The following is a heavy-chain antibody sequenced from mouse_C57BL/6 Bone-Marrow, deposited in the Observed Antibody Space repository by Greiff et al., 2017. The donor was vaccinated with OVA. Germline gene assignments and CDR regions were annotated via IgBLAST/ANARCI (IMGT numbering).Heavy chain of an antibody. CDR2: IDPSDSYT. D-gene: IGHD3-3*01. V-gene: IGHV1-69*01. J-gene: IGHJ2*01. CDR1: GYTFTSYW. CDR3: ARLGGSPDY. Sequence: QVQLQQPGAELVMPGASVKLSCKASGYTFTSYWMHWVKQRPGQGLEWIGEIDPSDSYTNYNQKFKGKSTLTVDKSSSTAYLQLSSLTSEDSAVYCCARLGGSPDYWGQGTTLTVSS.